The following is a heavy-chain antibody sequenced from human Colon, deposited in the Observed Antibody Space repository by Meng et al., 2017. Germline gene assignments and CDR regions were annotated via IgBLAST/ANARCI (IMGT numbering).Heavy chain of an antibody. Sequence: QVHRQVSGPGLVRPSETLSFPCNVAGGAVSSASYYWSWSRQPPGKGLEWIGLIHYSGSRNYNPSLKSRVTMSVDTSKNQVSLRLTSVTAADTAVYYCARFYGSGTFEVHNYWGQGTLVTVSS. CDR2: IHYSGSR. CDR3: ARFYGSGTFEVHNY. D-gene: IGHD3-10*01. V-gene: IGHV4-61*01. CDR1: GGAVSSASYY. J-gene: IGHJ4*02.